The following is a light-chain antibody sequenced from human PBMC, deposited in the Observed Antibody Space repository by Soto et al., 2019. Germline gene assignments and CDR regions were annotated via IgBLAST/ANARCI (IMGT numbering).Light chain of an antibody. CDR2: SAS. Sequence: DIQLPQSPSVLSASVGDTVTITCRASQALSNYLAWYQQKPGKAPDLLIYSASTLQSGVPSRFSGSGSETEFSLTIRALQPEDFATYYCQQLSRYPLTFGGGTKVDIK. CDR3: QQLSRYPLT. J-gene: IGKJ4*01. CDR1: QALSNY. V-gene: IGKV1-9*01.